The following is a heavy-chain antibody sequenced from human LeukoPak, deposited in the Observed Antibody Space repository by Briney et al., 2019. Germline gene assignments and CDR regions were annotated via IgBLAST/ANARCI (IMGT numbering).Heavy chain of an antibody. CDR3: AKAPSYSSSWYAVY. Sequence: PGGSLRLSCAASGFTFSSYAMSWVRQAPGKGLEWVSAISGSGGSTYYADSVKGRFTISRDNSKNTLCLQMNSLRAEDTAVYYCAKAPSYSSSWYAVYWGQGTLVTVSS. J-gene: IGHJ4*02. CDR1: GFTFSSYA. V-gene: IGHV3-23*01. CDR2: ISGSGGST. D-gene: IGHD6-13*01.